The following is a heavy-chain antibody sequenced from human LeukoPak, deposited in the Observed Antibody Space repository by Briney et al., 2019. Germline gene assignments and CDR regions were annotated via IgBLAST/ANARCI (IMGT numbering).Heavy chain of an antibody. CDR1: GYSISSGYY. CDR2: IYHSGST. D-gene: IGHD2-2*01. CDR3: ARGAEYCSSTSCYDAFDI. V-gene: IGHV4-38-2*01. J-gene: IGHJ3*02. Sequence: PSETLSLTCAVSGYSISSGYYWGWIRQPPGKGLERIGSIYHSGSTYYNPSLKSRVTISVDTSKNQFSLKLSSVTAADTAVYYCARGAEYCSSTSCYDAFDIWGQGTMVTVSS.